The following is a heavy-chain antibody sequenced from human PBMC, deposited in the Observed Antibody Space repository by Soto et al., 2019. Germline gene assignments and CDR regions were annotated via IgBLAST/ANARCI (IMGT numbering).Heavy chain of an antibody. D-gene: IGHD2-15*01. CDR1: GFTVSSHA. J-gene: IGHJ3*02. CDR3: APHVSCSGGSCQYDAFAI. CDR2: VTADGGT. Sequence: EVPVLESGGGLVQPGGSLRLSCEGSGFTVSSHAMTWIRQAPGKGPEWVSTVTADGGTYYADSVKGRFAMSRDTSENTLYLQMNRLGAEDTAAYYCAPHVSCSGGSCQYDAFAIRGQGTMVTVSS. V-gene: IGHV3-23*01.